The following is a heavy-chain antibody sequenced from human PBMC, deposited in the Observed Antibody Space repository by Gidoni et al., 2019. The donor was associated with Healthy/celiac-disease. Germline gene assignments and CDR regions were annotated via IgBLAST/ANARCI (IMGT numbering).Heavy chain of an antibody. CDR2: INHSGST. D-gene: IGHD2-15*01. CDR1: GGSFSGHY. Sequence: HVQLQPWVAGLLTPPETLPLTCAVYGGSFSGHYWSWIRQPPGKGLEWIGEINHSGSTNYNPSLKSRVTISVDTSKNQFALKLSSVTAAETAVYYCARGQTVVVVAATSYFDYWGQGTLVTVSS. J-gene: IGHJ4*02. V-gene: IGHV4-34*01. CDR3: ARGQTVVVVAATSYFDY.